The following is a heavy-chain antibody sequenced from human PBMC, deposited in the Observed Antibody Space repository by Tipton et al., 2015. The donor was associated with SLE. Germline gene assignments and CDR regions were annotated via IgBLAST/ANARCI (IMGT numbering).Heavy chain of an antibody. V-gene: IGHV3-66*01. Sequence: GSLRLSCAASGFTVSSNYMSWVRQAPGKGLEWVSVIYSGGSTYYADSVKGRFTISRDNSKNTLYLQMDSLRAEDTAVYYCARDKRMDYWGQGTLVTVSS. CDR1: GFTVSSNY. CDR2: IYSGGST. CDR3: ARDKRMDY. J-gene: IGHJ4*02. D-gene: IGHD6-25*01.